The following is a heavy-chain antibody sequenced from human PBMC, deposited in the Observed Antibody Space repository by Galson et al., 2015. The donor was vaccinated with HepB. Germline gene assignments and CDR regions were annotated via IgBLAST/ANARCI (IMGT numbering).Heavy chain of an antibody. D-gene: IGHD3-10*01. CDR3: ARQRAPRLWFSPPDY. V-gene: IGHV1-18*01. Sequence: SVKVSCKASGYTFTSYGISWVRQAPGQGLEWMGWISAYNGNTNYAQKLQGRVTMTTDTSTSTAYMELRSLRSDDTAVYYCARQRAPRLWFSPPDYWGQGTLVTVSS. CDR1: GYTFTSYG. CDR2: ISAYNGNT. J-gene: IGHJ4*02.